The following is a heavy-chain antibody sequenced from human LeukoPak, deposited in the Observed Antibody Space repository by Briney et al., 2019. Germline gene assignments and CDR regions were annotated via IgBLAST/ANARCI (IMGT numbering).Heavy chain of an antibody. CDR1: GGTFSSYA. CDR3: TRVDGSPDY. D-gene: IGHD2-15*01. V-gene: IGHV1-8*03. Sequence: ASVKVSCKASGGTFSSYAISWVRQAPGQGLEWMGWINLKSGNTGHAQKFQGRVTITRDTSISTVYLELSSLRSEDTALYFCTRVDGSPDYWGQGTLVTVSS. CDR2: INLKSGNT. J-gene: IGHJ4*02.